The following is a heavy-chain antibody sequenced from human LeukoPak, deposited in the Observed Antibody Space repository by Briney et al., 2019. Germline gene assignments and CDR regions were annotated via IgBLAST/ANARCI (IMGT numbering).Heavy chain of an antibody. J-gene: IGHJ4*02. Sequence: AGGSLRLSCAASGFTFSNAWMSWVRQAPGKGLEWVGRIKSKTDGGTTDYAAPVKGRFTISRDDSKNTLYLQMNSLKTEDTGVYFCTTEVVVTSYFDYWGQGALVTVSS. V-gene: IGHV3-15*01. CDR2: IKSKTDGGTT. D-gene: IGHD2-21*02. CDR3: TTEVVVTSYFDY. CDR1: GFTFSNAW.